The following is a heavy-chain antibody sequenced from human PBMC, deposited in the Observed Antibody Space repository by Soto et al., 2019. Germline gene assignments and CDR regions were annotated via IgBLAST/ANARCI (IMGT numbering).Heavy chain of an antibody. Sequence: PGESLKISCKGSGYRFTTYWIDWVRQMPGKGLEWMGLIYPGDSDTRYSPSFQGQVTISADKFISTAYLQWSSLKASDTAMYYRARQDSSSNERKSYMDYWGQGTMVTVSS. CDR1: GYRFTTYW. CDR3: ARQDSSSNERKSYMDY. J-gene: IGHJ4*01. D-gene: IGHD6-13*01. V-gene: IGHV5-51*01. CDR2: IYPGDSDT.